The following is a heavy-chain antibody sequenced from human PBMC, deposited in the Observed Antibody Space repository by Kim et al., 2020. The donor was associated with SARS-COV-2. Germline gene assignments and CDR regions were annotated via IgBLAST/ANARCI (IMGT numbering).Heavy chain of an antibody. V-gene: IGHV3-15*01. D-gene: IGHD3-16*01. J-gene: IGHJ6*02. Sequence: GGSLRLSCAASGFTFSNAWMSWVRQAPGKGLEWVGRIKSKTDGGTTDYAAPVKGRFTISRDDSKNTLYLQMNSLKTEDTAVYYCTTEDGGNRGGVDYYYYCMDVWGQGTTVTVSS. CDR3: TTEDGGNRGGVDYYYYCMDV. CDR1: GFTFSNAW. CDR2: IKSKTDGGTT.